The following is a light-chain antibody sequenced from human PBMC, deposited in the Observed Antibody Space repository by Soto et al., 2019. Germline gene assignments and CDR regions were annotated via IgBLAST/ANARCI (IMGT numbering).Light chain of an antibody. J-gene: IGKJ2*01. CDR1: QSVSSY. CDR3: QQRSNWPRT. CDR2: DAS. Sequence: EIVLTQSPATLSLSPGERATLSCRASQSVSSYLAWYQQKPGQAPRLLIYDASNRATGIPARFSGSGSGTYFTLTISSLAPEDFAVYYCQQRSNWPRTFGQGTKLEIK. V-gene: IGKV3-11*01.